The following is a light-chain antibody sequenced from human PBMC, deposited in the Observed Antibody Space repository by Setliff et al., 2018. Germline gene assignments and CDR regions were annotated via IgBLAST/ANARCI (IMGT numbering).Light chain of an antibody. J-gene: IGLJ2*01. CDR3: SSYTSSYTVV. CDR1: SSDVGGYNY. V-gene: IGLV2-14*01. CDR2: DVS. Sequence: QSVLAQPASVSGSPGQSITISCTGTSSDVGGYNYVSWYQQHPGKAPKLMIYDVSKRPSGVSNRFSGSKSGNTASLTISGLHPEDEADYYCSSYTSSYTVVFGGGTK.